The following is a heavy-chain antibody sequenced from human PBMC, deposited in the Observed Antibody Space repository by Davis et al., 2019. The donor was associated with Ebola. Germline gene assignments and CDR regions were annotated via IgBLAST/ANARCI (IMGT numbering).Heavy chain of an antibody. J-gene: IGHJ6*04. CDR2: ISYDGSNK. D-gene: IGHD6-13*01. Sequence: GESLKISCAASGFTFSSYAMHWVRQAPGKGLEWVAVISYDGSNKYYADSVKGRFTISRDNSKNTLYLQMNSPRAEDTAVYYCARVSSSSYYYYGMDVWGKGTTVTVSS. V-gene: IGHV3-30-3*01. CDR1: GFTFSSYA. CDR3: ARVSSSSYYYYGMDV.